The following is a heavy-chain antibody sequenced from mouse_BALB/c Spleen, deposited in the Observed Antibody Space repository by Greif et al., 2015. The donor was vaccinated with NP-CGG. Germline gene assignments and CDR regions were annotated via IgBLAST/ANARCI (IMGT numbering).Heavy chain of an antibody. Sequence: QVQLQQSGAELAKPGASVKMSCKASGYTFTSYWMHWVKQRPGQGLEWIGYINPSTGYTEYNQKFKDKATLTADKSSSTAYMQLSSLTSEDSAVYYCASLYYYGSRGAYWGQGTLVTVSA. CDR2: INPSTGYT. CDR3: ASLYYYGSRGAY. CDR1: GYTFTSYW. J-gene: IGHJ3*01. V-gene: IGHV1-7*01. D-gene: IGHD1-1*01.